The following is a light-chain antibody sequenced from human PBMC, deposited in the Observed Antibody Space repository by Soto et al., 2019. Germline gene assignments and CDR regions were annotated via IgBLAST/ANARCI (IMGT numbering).Light chain of an antibody. J-gene: IGLJ3*02. CDR2: KVN. CDR3: SSYISSSTHWV. V-gene: IGLV2-14*01. CDR1: SSDGGGYNY. Sequence: QSALTQPASVSGSAGPSITISCTGTSSDGGGYNYVSWYQQHPGKAPKLMIYKVNNRPSGVSNRFSGPKSGNTASLTISGLLAEDEADYYCSSYISSSTHWVFGGGSKLTVL.